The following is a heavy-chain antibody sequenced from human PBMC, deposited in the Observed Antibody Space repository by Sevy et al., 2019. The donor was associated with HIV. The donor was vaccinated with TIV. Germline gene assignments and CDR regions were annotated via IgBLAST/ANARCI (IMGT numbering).Heavy chain of an antibody. CDR1: GDSISSSPYY. Sequence: SETLSLTCTVSGDSISSSPYYWGWIRQSHGKGLEWIGSIYYSGSTYYNPSLKSRVPISVDTSKNQFSLKLNSVTAADTAVYYCARQVGQLRFFDWSLGYFDYWGQGILVTVSS. J-gene: IGHJ4*02. D-gene: IGHD3-9*01. CDR2: IYYSGST. V-gene: IGHV4-39*01. CDR3: ARQVGQLRFFDWSLGYFDY.